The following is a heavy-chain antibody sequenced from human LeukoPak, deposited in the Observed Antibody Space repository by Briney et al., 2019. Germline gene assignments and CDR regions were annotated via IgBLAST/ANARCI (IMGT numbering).Heavy chain of an antibody. CDR1: GGSISNSNW. CDR2: IFHSGST. V-gene: IGHV4-4*02. CDR3: ARDKYGSGTGFDL. Sequence: PSETLSLTCAVSGGSISNSNWWSWDRQPPGKGLEWIGEIFHSGSTNYNPSLKSRVSISVDKSKNQFSLKVSSVTAADTAVYYCARDKYGSGTGFDLWGQGTLVTVFS. J-gene: IGHJ5*02. D-gene: IGHD3-10*01.